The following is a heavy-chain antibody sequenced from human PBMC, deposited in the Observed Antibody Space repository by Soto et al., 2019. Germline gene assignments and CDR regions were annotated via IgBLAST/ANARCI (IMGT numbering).Heavy chain of an antibody. D-gene: IGHD3-9*01. CDR1: GFTFSSFG. CDR2: IWYDGSKK. CDR3: TRGGILGTGSNEAWFAP. V-gene: IGHV3-33*01. Sequence: GGSLRLSCAASGFTFSSFGMNWVRQAPGKGLEWVALIWYDGSKKYYADSVKGRFTISRDDPNNTVYLQMNSLRVEDTAVYYITRGGILGTGSNEAWFAPGGRGPL. J-gene: IGHJ5*02.